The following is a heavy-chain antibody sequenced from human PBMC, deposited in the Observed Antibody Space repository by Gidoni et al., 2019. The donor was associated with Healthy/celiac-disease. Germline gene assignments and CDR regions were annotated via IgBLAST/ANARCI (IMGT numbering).Heavy chain of an antibody. V-gene: IGHV4-34*01. CDR2: INHSGST. CDR1: GGSFSGYY. D-gene: IGHD2-2*01. CDR3: ARVVGCSSTSCDGYYGMDV. J-gene: IGHJ6*02. Sequence: QLQLQQWGAGLLKPSETLSLTCAVYGGSFSGYYWRWIRQPPGKGLEWIGEINHSGSTNYNPSLKSRATISVDTSKNQFSLKLSAVTAADTAVYYCARVVGCSSTSCDGYYGMDVWGQGTTVTVSS.